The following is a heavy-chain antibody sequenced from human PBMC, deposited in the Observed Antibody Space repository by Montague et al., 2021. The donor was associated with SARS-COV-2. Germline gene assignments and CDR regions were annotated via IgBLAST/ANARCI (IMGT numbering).Heavy chain of an antibody. CDR3: ARSTFYSSGWWDNWYFDL. J-gene: IGHJ2*01. CDR2: FYTTGST. CDR1: GGPLSGYF. Sequence: SETLSLTCGVSGGPLSGYFWSWIRQTPGKGLEWIGRFYTTGSTNYNPSLKSRVTMSVDTSKNQFSLKLSSVTAADTAVYYCARSTFYSSGWWDNWYFDLWGRGTLVTVSS. V-gene: IGHV4-59*10. D-gene: IGHD6-19*01.